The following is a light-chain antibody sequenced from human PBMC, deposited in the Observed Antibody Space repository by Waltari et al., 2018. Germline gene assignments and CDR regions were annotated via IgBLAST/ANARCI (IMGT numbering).Light chain of an antibody. V-gene: IGKV2-30*02. CDR3: MQGTHWPYT. CDR1: QSLVHSDGNTH. CDR2: RVS. Sequence: DVVMTQSPPSLPVTLGQPASISCKSSQSLVHSDGNTHLNWFQQRPGQSPRRLIYRVSNRDSGVPDRFSGSGSDTDFTLKISRVEAGDVGVYYCMQGTHWPYTFGQGTKLDIK. J-gene: IGKJ2*01.